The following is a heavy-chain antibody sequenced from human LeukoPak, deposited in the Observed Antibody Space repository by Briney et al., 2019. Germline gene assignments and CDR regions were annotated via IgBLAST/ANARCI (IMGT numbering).Heavy chain of an antibody. CDR2: IIPILGIA. Sequence: SVKVSCKASGGTVSSYAISGVRQSPGQGLEWMGRIIPILGIANYAQKFQGRVTITADKSTSTAYMELRSLRSEDTAVYYCRRYRGYCSSTSCYRLDYYYYGMDVWGQGTTVTVSS. CDR1: GGTVSSYA. V-gene: IGHV1-69*04. J-gene: IGHJ6*02. CDR3: RRYRGYCSSTSCYRLDYYYYGMDV. D-gene: IGHD2-2*01.